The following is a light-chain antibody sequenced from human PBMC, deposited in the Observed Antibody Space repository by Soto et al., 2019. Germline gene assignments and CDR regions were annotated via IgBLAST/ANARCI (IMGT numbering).Light chain of an antibody. Sequence: EIVLTQSPGTLSLAPGERATLDCGASQSVTSNYLAWDQQKPGQAPRLLIYGASRRATGIPDRFIGSGSWTDFTLTISRLEPADYAVYYCQHYSPSLTWLGKGTKGEVQ. CDR1: QSVTSNY. J-gene: IGKJ1*01. CDR2: GAS. CDR3: QHYSPSLTW. V-gene: IGKV3-20*01.